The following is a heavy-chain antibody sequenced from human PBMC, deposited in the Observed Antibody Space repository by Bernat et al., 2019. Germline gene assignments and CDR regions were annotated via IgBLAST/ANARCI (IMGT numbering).Heavy chain of an antibody. Sequence: EVQLLESGGDLVQSGGSLRLSCAASGFTFNNYAMTWVRQAPGKGLEWVSTVIGSDGITYYADSVKGRFTISRDNSKNTLYLQMNSLRAEDTAVYYCAKEPFYDSSGYNAFDIWGQGTMVTVSS. J-gene: IGHJ3*02. CDR3: AKEPFYDSSGYNAFDI. V-gene: IGHV3-23*01. CDR1: GFTFNNYA. D-gene: IGHD3-22*01. CDR2: VIGSDGIT.